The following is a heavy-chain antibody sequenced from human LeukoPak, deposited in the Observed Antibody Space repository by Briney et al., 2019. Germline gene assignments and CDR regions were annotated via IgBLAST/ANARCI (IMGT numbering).Heavy chain of an antibody. CDR3: ARGSSSWFDWYFDL. CDR2: IYTSGST. V-gene: IGHV4-4*07. Sequence: SETLCLTCTVSGGSISSYYWSWIRQPAGKGLEWIGRIYTSGSTNYNPSLKSRVTMSVDTSKNQFSLKLSSVTAADTAVYYCARGSSSWFDWYFDLWGRGTLVTVSS. D-gene: IGHD6-13*01. CDR1: GGSISSYY. J-gene: IGHJ2*01.